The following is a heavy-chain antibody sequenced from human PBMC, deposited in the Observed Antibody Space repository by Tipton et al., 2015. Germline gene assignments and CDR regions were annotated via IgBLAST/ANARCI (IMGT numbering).Heavy chain of an antibody. CDR2: IYYSGSI. J-gene: IGHJ5*02. CDR1: GGSVSSGSHY. Sequence: TLSLTCTVSGGSVSSGSHYWSWIRQPPGKGLEWIGYIYYSGSINYNPSLKSRVTISLDTSKNQFSLKLSSVTAADTAVYYCARDVGQLPVTWFDPWGQGTLVTVSS. CDR3: ARDVGQLPVTWFDP. V-gene: IGHV4-61*01. D-gene: IGHD2-2*01.